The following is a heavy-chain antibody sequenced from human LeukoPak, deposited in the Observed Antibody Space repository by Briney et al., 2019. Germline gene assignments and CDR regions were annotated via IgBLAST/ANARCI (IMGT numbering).Heavy chain of an antibody. CDR1: GDSVSSNSAA. D-gene: IGHD2-2*02. CDR2: TYYKSKWYN. CDR3: ARVGLGYCSSTSCYTGNHADY. Sequence: SQTLSLTCAISGDSVSSNSAAWNWIRQSPSRGLEWLGRTYYKSKWYNDYAVSVKSRITINPDTSKNQFPLQLNSVTPEDTAVYYCARVGLGYCSSTSCYTGNHADYWGQGTLVTVSS. J-gene: IGHJ4*02. V-gene: IGHV6-1*01.